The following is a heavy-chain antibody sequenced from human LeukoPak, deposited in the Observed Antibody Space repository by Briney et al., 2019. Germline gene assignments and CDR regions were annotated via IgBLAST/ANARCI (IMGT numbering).Heavy chain of an antibody. CDR3: ARGLVGSSGFDY. V-gene: IGHV3-48*03. J-gene: IGHJ4*02. CDR1: GFTFSSYE. CDR2: ISSSGSTI. Sequence: PGGSLRLSCAASGFTFSSYEMNWVRQAPGKGLEWVSYISSSGSTIYYADSVKGRFTISRDNAKNSPYLQMNSLRAEDTAVYYCARGLVGSSGFDYWGQGTLVTVSS. D-gene: IGHD6-19*01.